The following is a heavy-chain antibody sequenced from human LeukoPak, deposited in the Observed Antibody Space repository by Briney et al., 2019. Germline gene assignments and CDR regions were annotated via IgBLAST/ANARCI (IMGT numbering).Heavy chain of an antibody. V-gene: IGHV4-4*07. CDR1: GDSISSYY. Sequence: PSETLSLTCTVSGDSISSYYWSWIRQPAGKGREWIGRIYASGSTNYNPSLKSRVTMSLDTSKNQFSLNLSSVTAADTAVYYCARKALPGNWFDPWGQGTLVTVSS. J-gene: IGHJ5*02. CDR2: IYASGST. CDR3: ARKALPGNWFDP.